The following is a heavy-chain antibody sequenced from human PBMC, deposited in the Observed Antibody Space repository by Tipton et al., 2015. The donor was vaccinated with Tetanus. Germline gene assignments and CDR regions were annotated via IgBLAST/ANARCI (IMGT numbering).Heavy chain of an antibody. CDR1: GFSFSQYD. D-gene: IGHD2/OR15-2a*01. J-gene: IGHJ6*02. CDR2: ISTHSGYI. CDR3: ARDPGFSSNFFYYGMDF. Sequence: SLRLSCAASGFSFSQYDMNWVRQAPGKGPEWVSSISTHSGYIKYAGSVRGRFTISRDNAKDSVFLQMDSLRAEDSAVYYCARDPGFSSNFFYYGMDFWGPGSTVIVSS. V-gene: IGHV3-21*01.